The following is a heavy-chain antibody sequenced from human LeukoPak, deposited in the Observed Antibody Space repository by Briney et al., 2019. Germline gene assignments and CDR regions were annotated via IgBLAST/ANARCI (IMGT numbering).Heavy chain of an antibody. CDR1: GGSFSGYY. Sequence: SETLSLTCAVYGGSFSGYYWSWIRQPAGKGLEWIGRIYTSGSTNYNPSLKSRVTMSVDTSKNQFSLKLSSVTAADTAVYYCARDRSDFWSGYYYGMDVWGQGTTVTVSS. D-gene: IGHD3-3*01. CDR2: IYTSGST. CDR3: ARDRSDFWSGYYYGMDV. V-gene: IGHV4-4*07. J-gene: IGHJ6*02.